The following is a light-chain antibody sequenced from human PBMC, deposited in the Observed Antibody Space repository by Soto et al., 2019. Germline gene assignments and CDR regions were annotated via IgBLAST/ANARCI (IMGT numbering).Light chain of an antibody. CDR3: QQYNSWT. J-gene: IGKJ1*01. CDR2: KAS. V-gene: IGKV1-5*03. Sequence: DIQMTQSPSTLSASVGDRVTITCRASQSVSTWLAWYQQKPGKAPKLLIYKASNLESGVPSRFTGSGSGTELTLTISSLQPDDFAPYYCQQYNSWTFGQGTKVEIK. CDR1: QSVSTW.